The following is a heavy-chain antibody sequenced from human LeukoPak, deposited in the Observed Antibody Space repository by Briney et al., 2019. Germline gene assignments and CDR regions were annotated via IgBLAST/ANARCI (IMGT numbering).Heavy chain of an antibody. CDR3: AKARWFGDLYSDY. Sequence: GGSLRLSCTASGFIVSDNCMSWVRQAPGKGLEWVSLIYSLGDTYYADSVKGRFTISRDNSRNTLYLQMSSLRPDDTAVYFCAKARWFGDLYSDYWGQGTLVSVSS. D-gene: IGHD3-10*01. CDR2: IYSLGDT. V-gene: IGHV3-53*01. CDR1: GFIVSDNC. J-gene: IGHJ4*02.